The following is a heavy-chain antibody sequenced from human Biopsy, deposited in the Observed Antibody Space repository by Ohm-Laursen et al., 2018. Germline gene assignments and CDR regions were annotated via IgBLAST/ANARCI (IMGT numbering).Heavy chain of an antibody. CDR3: ARDYPSYSSVWYREPIIHC. Sequence: SLRLSFAASGFTFSSYEMNWVRQAPGKGLEWVSYISSSGSTIHYADSVKGRFTISRDNAKNSLYLQMNSLRAEDTAVYYCARDYPSYSSVWYREPIIHCWGQGTLVTVSS. J-gene: IGHJ4*02. CDR1: GFTFSSYE. CDR2: ISSSGSTI. V-gene: IGHV3-48*03. D-gene: IGHD6-19*01.